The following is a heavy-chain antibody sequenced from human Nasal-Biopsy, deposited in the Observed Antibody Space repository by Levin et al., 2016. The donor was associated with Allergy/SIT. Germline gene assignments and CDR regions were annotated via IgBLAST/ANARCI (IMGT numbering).Heavy chain of an antibody. J-gene: IGHJ3*02. D-gene: IGHD6-13*01. CDR3: VRDWRSGTWYVRATSTFDI. Sequence: SETLSLTCSVSGGSVGGVSFSWNWIRLSPGKGLEWIAHIDKNGATEYNPSLKSRITISVDASKNLFSLRLTSVTAADTAMYYCVRDWRSGTWYVRATSTFDIWGQGTLVTVSS. CDR2: IDKNGAT. V-gene: IGHV4-61*01. CDR1: GGSVGGVSFS.